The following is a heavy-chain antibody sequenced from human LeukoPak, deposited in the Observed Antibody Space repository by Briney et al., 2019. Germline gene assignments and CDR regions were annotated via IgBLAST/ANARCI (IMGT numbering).Heavy chain of an antibody. D-gene: IGHD2-15*01. CDR3: ARRGAGYCSGGSCYYWFDP. Sequence: SETLSLTCTVSGGSISSSSYYWGWIRQPPGKGLEWNGSIYYSGSTYYNPSLKSRVTISVDTSKNQFSLKLSSVTAADTAVYYCARRGAGYCSGGSCYYWFDPWGQGTLVTVSS. CDR2: IYYSGST. J-gene: IGHJ5*02. CDR1: GGSISSSSYY. V-gene: IGHV4-39*01.